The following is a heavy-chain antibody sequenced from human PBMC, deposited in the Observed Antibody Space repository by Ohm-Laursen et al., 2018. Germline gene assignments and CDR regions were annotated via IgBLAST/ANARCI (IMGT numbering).Heavy chain of an antibody. Sequence: SDTLSLTWTVSGGSISSYYWTWIRQPPGKGLEWIGSIYYSGSTYYNPSLKSRVTMSVDTSKSQFSLKVNSVTAADTAVYYCARSFDTYYFDLWGQGTLVTVSS. CDR1: GGSISSYY. V-gene: IGHV4-59*04. CDR2: IYYSGST. CDR3: ARSFDTYYFDL. J-gene: IGHJ4*02.